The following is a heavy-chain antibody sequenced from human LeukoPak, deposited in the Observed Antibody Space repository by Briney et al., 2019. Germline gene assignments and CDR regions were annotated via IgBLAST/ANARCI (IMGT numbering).Heavy chain of an antibody. CDR2: INHSGST. V-gene: IGHV4-34*01. J-gene: IGHJ4*02. CDR1: GFTFSDYY. CDR3: ARVPFDY. Sequence: GSLRLSCAASGFTFSDYYMSWIRQPPGKGLEWIGEINHSGSTNYNPSLKSRVTISVDTSKNQFSLKLSSVTAADTAVYYCARVPFDYWGQGTLVTVSS.